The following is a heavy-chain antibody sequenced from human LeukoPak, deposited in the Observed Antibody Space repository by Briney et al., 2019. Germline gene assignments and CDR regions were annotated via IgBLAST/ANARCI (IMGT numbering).Heavy chain of an antibody. D-gene: IGHD6-13*01. Sequence: GASVKVSCKASGGTLSSYAISWVRQAPGQGLEWMGGIIPIFGTANYAQKFQGRVTITTDESTSTAYMELSSLRSEDTAVYYCARDPLSIAAAGSRGAYYYYYMDVWGKGTTVTVSS. CDR3: ARDPLSIAAAGSRGAYYYYYMDV. V-gene: IGHV1-69*05. CDR2: IIPIFGTA. CDR1: GGTLSSYA. J-gene: IGHJ6*03.